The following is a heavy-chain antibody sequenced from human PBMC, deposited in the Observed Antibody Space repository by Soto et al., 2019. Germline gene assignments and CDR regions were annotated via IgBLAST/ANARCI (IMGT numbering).Heavy chain of an antibody. V-gene: IGHV4-34*01. CDR1: GGSFSGYY. J-gene: IGHJ4*02. D-gene: IGHD6-13*01. CDR2: INHSGST. Sequence: PSETLSLTCAVYGGSFSGYYWSWIRQPPGKGLEWIGEINHSGSTNYNPSLKSRVTISVDTSKNQFSLKLSSVTAADTAVYYCARANLAAAGMDYWGQGTLVTVSS. CDR3: ARANLAAAGMDY.